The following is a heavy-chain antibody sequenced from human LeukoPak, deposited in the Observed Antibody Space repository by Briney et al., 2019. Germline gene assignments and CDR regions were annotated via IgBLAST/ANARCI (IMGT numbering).Heavy chain of an antibody. Sequence: ASVKVSCKASGYTFTSYGISWVRQAPGQGLEWMGWISAYNGNTNYAQKLQGRVTMTTDTSTSTAYMELRSLRSDDTAVYYCASSKYCSGGSCYGDYYYGMDVWGQGTMVTVSS. CDR3: ASSKYCSGGSCYGDYYYGMDV. J-gene: IGHJ6*02. V-gene: IGHV1-18*01. CDR2: ISAYNGNT. CDR1: GYTFTSYG. D-gene: IGHD2-15*01.